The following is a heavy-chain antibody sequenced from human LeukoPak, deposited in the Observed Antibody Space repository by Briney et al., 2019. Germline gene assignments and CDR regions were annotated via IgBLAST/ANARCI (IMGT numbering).Heavy chain of an antibody. D-gene: IGHD6-13*01. CDR1: GGSMTNYY. CDR3: ARDAGKRNRNSWYKVYYYYYMDV. V-gene: IGHV4-4*07. Sequence: SETLSLTCTVSGGSMTNYYWSWIRQPAGKGLEWIGRIYSSGSTNFKSSLKSRVSMSVDTSTNQFSLNTSSVSAADSAVYYCARDAGKRNRNSWYKVYYYYYMDVWGKGTTVTVSS. CDR2: IYSSGST. J-gene: IGHJ6*03.